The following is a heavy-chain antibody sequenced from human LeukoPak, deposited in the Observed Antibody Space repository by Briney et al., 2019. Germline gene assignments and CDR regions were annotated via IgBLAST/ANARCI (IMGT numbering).Heavy chain of an antibody. Sequence: ASVKVSCKASGYTFTSYDINWVRQATGQGLEWMGWMNPNSGNTGYAQKFQGRVTMTRNTSISTAYMELSSLRSEDTAVYYCARNYYGSGGYYNRPPGFDYYYGMDVWGQGTTVTVSS. V-gene: IGHV1-8*01. J-gene: IGHJ6*02. CDR1: GYTFTSYD. CDR3: ARNYYGSGGYYNRPPGFDYYYGMDV. D-gene: IGHD3-10*01. CDR2: MNPNSGNT.